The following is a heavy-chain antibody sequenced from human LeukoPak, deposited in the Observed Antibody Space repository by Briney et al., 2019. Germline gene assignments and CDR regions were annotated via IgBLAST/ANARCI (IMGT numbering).Heavy chain of an antibody. CDR1: GFTFSSYG. CDR2: ISGSGSNT. V-gene: IGHV3-23*01. Sequence: GGSLRLSCGASGFTFSSYGMNWVRQAPGKGLEWVSAISGSGSNTYYAGSVRGRFTISRDKSKNTLFLQSNSLRAEDTAIYYCAKNLMVTTAWYYYGMDVWGQGTTVTVSS. J-gene: IGHJ6*02. CDR3: AKNLMVTTAWYYYGMDV. D-gene: IGHD4-17*01.